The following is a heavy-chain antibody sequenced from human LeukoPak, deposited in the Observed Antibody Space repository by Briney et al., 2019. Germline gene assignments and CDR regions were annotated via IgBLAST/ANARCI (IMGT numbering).Heavy chain of an antibody. CDR2: LNSSGGAI. J-gene: IGHJ3*02. CDR3: ARVDYYDSRGYFIGAFDI. CDR1: GFTFSDDY. V-gene: IGHV3-11*01. Sequence: GGSLRLSCAASGFTFSDDYMTWIRQAPGKGLEWVSYLNSSGGAIYYADSVKSRFSICRDNAKKSMYLQINSLRAEDTAVYYCARVDYYDSRGYFIGAFDIWGQGTMVTVSS. D-gene: IGHD3-22*01.